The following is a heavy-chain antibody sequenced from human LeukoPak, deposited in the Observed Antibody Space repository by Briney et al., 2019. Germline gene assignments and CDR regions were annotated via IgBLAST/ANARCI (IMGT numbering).Heavy chain of an antibody. CDR1: GHSISSGYY. V-gene: IGHV4-38-2*02. CDR3: ARDYSSALDY. J-gene: IGHJ4*02. CDR2: IYHSGST. D-gene: IGHD6-25*01. Sequence: SETLSLTCTVSGHSISSGYYWGWIQQPPGQGLEWIGSIYHSGSTYYNPSLKSRLNISVDTSKNQFSLKLSSVTAADTAVYYCARDYSSALDYWGQGTLVTVSS.